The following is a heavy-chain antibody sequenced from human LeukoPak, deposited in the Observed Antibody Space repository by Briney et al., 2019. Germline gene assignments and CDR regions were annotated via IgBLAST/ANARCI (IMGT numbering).Heavy chain of an antibody. CDR1: GGSISTYY. J-gene: IGHJ4*02. Sequence: SETLSLTCTVSGGSISTYYWSWIRQPPGKGLEWIGFISFSGSTNYNPSLKSRVTISIDTSKNQFSLKLSSVTAADTAVYYCARDRGDAAMAHPFDYWGQGTLVTVSS. V-gene: IGHV4-59*01. CDR3: ARDRGDAAMAHPFDY. CDR2: ISFSGST. D-gene: IGHD5-18*01.